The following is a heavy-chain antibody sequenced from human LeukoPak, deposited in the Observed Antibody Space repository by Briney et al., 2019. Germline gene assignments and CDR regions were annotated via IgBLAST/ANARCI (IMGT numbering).Heavy chain of an antibody. CDR3: ARDPGFDRLLSPYYFDY. CDR1: GGSISSSSYY. J-gene: IGHJ4*02. CDR2: IYYSGST. D-gene: IGHD3-9*01. Sequence: SETLSLTCTVSGGSISSSSYYWGWIRQPPGKGLEWIGSIYYSGSTYYNPFLKSRVTISVDTSKNQFSLKLSSVTAAVTAVYYCARDPGFDRLLSPYYFDYWGQGTLVTVSS. V-gene: IGHV4-39*07.